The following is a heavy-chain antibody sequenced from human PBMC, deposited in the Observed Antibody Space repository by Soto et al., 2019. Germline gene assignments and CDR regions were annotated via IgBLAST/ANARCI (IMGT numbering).Heavy chain of an antibody. Sequence: SETLSLTCAVSGGSISSSNWWSWVRQPPGKGLEWIGEIYPSGSTKYNPSLKSRVAVSLDKSKNQFSLRLNSVTAADTAVYFCAKEGDCYGGSCPLDYWGQGILVTVSS. CDR2: IYPSGST. CDR3: AKEGDCYGGSCPLDY. V-gene: IGHV4-4*02. J-gene: IGHJ4*02. D-gene: IGHD2-15*01. CDR1: GGSISSSNW.